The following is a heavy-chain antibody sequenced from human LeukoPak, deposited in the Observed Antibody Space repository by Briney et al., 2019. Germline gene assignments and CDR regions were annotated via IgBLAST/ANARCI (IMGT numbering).Heavy chain of an antibody. V-gene: IGHV3-9*01. CDR3: AKARQWELRGDAFDI. Sequence: PGGSLRLSCAASGFTFDDYAMHWVRQAPGKGLEWVSGISWNSGSIGYADSVKGRFTISRDNAKNSLYLQMNSLRAEDTALYYCAKARQWELRGDAFDIWGQGTMVTVSS. J-gene: IGHJ3*02. D-gene: IGHD1-26*01. CDR1: GFTFDDYA. CDR2: ISWNSGSI.